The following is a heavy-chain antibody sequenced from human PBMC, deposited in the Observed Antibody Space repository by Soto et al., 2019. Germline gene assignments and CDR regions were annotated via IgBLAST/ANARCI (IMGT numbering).Heavy chain of an antibody. Sequence: SETLSVTCAVYGGSFSGYYWSWIRQPPGKGLEWIGEINHSGSTNYNPSLKSRVTISVDTSKNQFSLKLSSVTAADTAVYYCARFVLLWFGPEFYNYGMDVWGQGTTVTVSS. V-gene: IGHV4-34*01. CDR2: INHSGST. CDR1: GGSFSGYY. CDR3: ARFVLLWFGPEFYNYGMDV. D-gene: IGHD3-10*01. J-gene: IGHJ6*02.